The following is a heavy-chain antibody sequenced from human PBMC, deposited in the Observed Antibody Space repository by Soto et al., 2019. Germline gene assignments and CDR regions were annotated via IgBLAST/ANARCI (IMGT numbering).Heavy chain of an antibody. J-gene: IGHJ2*01. CDR1: GFTFSSYW. Sequence: EVQLVESGGGLVQPGGSLRLSCAASGFTFSSYWMHWVRQAPGKGLVWVSRINSDGSSTNYADSVKGRFTISRDNAKNTLYLQMNSLRAEXTAXXXXXXXXXXXXYFDLWGRGTLVTVSS. CDR2: INSDGSST. CDR3: XXXXXXXXYFDL. V-gene: IGHV3-74*01.